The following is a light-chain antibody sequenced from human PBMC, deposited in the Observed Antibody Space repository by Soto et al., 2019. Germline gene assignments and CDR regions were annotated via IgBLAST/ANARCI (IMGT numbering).Light chain of an antibody. CDR2: DVT. V-gene: IGLV2-11*01. CDR3: CSYAGSYTLV. Sequence: QSVLTQPRSVSGSPGQSVTISCTGTSSDIGDSNYVSWYQQHPGKAPKLLIYDVTRRPSGVPDRFSGSKSGNTASLTISGLQAEDEADYFCCSYAGSYTLVFGGGTKATVL. J-gene: IGLJ2*01. CDR1: SSDIGDSNY.